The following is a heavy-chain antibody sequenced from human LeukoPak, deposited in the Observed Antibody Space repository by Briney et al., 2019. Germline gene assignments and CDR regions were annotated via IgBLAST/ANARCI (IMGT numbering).Heavy chain of an antibody. CDR3: AKDRPNFYEASGSYYKMKGDF. J-gene: IGHJ4*02. D-gene: IGHD3-10*01. Sequence: GGSLRLSCAASGFTFNTHAMGWVRQAPEKGLEWVSRLTRTGRTTYYADSVKGRFTISRDNLKNTVYLQMNSLRGEDTAIYYCAKDRPNFYEASGSYYKMKGDFWGQGTLVTVSS. CDR2: LTRTGRTT. CDR1: GFTFNTHA. V-gene: IGHV3-23*01.